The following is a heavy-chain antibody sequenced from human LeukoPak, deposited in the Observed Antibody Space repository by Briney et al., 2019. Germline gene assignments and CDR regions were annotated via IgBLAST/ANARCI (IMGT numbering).Heavy chain of an antibody. D-gene: IGHD6-19*01. Sequence: AASVKVSCKASGYTFTSYGISWVRQAPGQGLEWMGWISAYNGNTNYAQKLQGRVTMTTDTSTSTAYMELRSLRSDDTAVYYCARESIAVAQGVYNWFGPWGQGTLVTVSS. CDR2: ISAYNGNT. CDR3: ARESIAVAQGVYNWFGP. CDR1: GYTFTSYG. V-gene: IGHV1-18*04. J-gene: IGHJ5*02.